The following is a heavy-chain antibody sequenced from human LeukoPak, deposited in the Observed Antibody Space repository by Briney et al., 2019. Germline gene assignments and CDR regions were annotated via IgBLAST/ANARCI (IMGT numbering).Heavy chain of an antibody. Sequence: ASVKVSCKASGYTFTGYYIHWVRQAPGQGLGCVGWINPNSGGTNYAQKFQGRVTMTRDTSISTAYMELSRLRSDDTAVYYCAREGVQLVPFDYWGQGTLVTVSS. CDR3: AREGVQLVPFDY. J-gene: IGHJ4*02. CDR2: INPNSGGT. D-gene: IGHD6-13*01. CDR1: GYTFTGYY. V-gene: IGHV1-2*02.